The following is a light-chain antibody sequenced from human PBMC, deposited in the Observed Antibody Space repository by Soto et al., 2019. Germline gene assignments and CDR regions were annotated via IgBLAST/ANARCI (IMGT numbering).Light chain of an antibody. CDR1: SSDVGGYDF. CDR2: DVS. CDR3: CSYAGRDNFRV. Sequence: QSALTQPRSVSGSPGQSVTISCTGTSSDVGGYDFVSWYQQHPDKVPKLMIYDVSKRPSGVPDRFSGSKSGNTASLTISGLQAEDEADYSCCSYAGRDNFRVFGGGTKVTVL. V-gene: IGLV2-11*01. J-gene: IGLJ2*01.